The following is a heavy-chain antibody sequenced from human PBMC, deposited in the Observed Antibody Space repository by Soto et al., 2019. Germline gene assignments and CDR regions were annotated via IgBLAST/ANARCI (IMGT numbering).Heavy chain of an antibody. CDR3: AREYGGSYYRSHYFDY. V-gene: IGHV1-3*01. D-gene: IGHD1-26*01. CDR2: INAGNGNT. Sequence: ASVKVSCKASGYTFTSYAMHWVRQAPGQRLEWMGWINAGNGNTKYSQKFQGRVTITRDTSASTAYMELSSLRSEDTAVYYCAREYGGSYYRSHYFDYWGQGTLVTVSS. CDR1: GYTFTSYA. J-gene: IGHJ4*02.